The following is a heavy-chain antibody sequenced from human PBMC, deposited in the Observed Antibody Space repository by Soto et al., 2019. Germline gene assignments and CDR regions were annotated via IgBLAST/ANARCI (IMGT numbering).Heavy chain of an antibody. Sequence: ASVKVSCKASGYTFTRYYMHWVRQAPGQGLEWMGWINPNSGGTNYAQKFQGWVTMTRDTSISTAYMELSRLRSDDTAVYYCARDGGYCISTSCYAFDYWGQGTLVTAPQ. CDR1: GYTFTRYY. D-gene: IGHD2-2*01. J-gene: IGHJ4*02. V-gene: IGHV1-2*04. CDR2: INPNSGGT. CDR3: ARDGGYCISTSCYAFDY.